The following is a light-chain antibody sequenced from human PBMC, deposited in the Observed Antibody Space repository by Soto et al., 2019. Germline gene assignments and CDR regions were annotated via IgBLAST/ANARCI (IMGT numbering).Light chain of an antibody. J-gene: IGLJ2*01. CDR1: SCNIGSNT. CDR3: AAWDDSLNGPGVV. Sequence: QSVLTQPPSASGTPGQRVTISCSGSSCNIGSNTVNWYQHLPGTAPKLLIYSNNQRPSGVPDRFSGSKSGTSASLAISGLQSEDEADYYCAAWDDSLNGPGVVFGGGTKLTVL. V-gene: IGLV1-44*01. CDR2: SNN.